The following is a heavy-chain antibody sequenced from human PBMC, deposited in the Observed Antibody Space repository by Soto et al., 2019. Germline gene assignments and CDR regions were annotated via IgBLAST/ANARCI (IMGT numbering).Heavy chain of an antibody. CDR2: IYYSGST. V-gene: IGHV4-59*08. CDR1: GGSIGSYY. D-gene: IGHD3-3*01. Sequence: QVQLQESGPGLVKPSQTLSLTCSVSGGSIGSYYWSWIRQPPGKGLEWIGYIYYSGSTNYNPSLKSRGTISVDTPKNQLSLKLSSVTAADTAVYYCARGGWRQIDYWGQGTLVTVSS. CDR3: ARGGWRQIDY. J-gene: IGHJ4*02.